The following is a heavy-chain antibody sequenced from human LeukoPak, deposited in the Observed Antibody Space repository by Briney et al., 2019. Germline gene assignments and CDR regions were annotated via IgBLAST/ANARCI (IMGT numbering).Heavy chain of an antibody. CDR3: ARIPPLNNDWRSRMDV. CDR1: GYSISSGYY. Sequence: SETLSLTCTVSGYSISSGYYWGWIRQPPGKGLEWIGSIYHSGSTYYNPSLKSRVTISVDTSKNQFPLKLSSVTAADTAVYYCARIPPLNNDWRSRMDVWGQGTTVTVSS. J-gene: IGHJ6*02. D-gene: IGHD3-9*01. CDR2: IYHSGST. V-gene: IGHV4-38-2*02.